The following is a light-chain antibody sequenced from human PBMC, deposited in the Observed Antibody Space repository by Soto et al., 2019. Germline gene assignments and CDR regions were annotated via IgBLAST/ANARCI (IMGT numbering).Light chain of an antibody. Sequence: QSVLTQPPSASGSPGQSVTISCTGTSSDVGGYHYVAWYQQHPGKAPKLMIYEVSKRPSGVPDRFSGSKSGNTASLTVSGLQAEDEADYYRTSYTGSNNLYVFGTGTKVTVL. CDR1: SSDVGGYHY. CDR3: TSYTGSNNLYV. V-gene: IGLV2-8*01. J-gene: IGLJ1*01. CDR2: EVS.